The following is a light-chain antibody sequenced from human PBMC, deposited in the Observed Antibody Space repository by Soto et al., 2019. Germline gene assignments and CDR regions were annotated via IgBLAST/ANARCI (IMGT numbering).Light chain of an antibody. V-gene: IGKV3D-15*01. Sequence: EIVMTQSPATLSVSPGERATLSCRASQSVSNKLAWYQQKPGQAPGLLIYEASTRATGIPARFSGSGSGTDFTLTISSLEPEDFAVYYCQQHANWPLTFGGGTKVDI. CDR1: QSVSNK. J-gene: IGKJ4*01. CDR3: QQHANWPLT. CDR2: EAS.